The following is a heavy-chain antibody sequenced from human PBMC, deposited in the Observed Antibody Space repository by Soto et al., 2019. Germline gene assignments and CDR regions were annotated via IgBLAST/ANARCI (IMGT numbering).Heavy chain of an antibody. Sequence: QVQLVQSGAEVKKPGASVKVSCKASGYTFTSYYMHWVRQAPGQGLEWMGIINPSGGSTSYAQKCQGRVTMTRDTSTSTGYMELSSLRSEDTAVYYCARGVPTYYYDSSGYANWFDPWGQGTLVTVSS. J-gene: IGHJ5*02. V-gene: IGHV1-46*01. CDR1: GYTFTSYY. CDR2: INPSGGST. CDR3: ARGVPTYYYDSSGYANWFDP. D-gene: IGHD3-22*01.